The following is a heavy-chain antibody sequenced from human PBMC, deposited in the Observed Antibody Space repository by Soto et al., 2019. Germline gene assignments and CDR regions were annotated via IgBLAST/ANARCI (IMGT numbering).Heavy chain of an antibody. CDR2: INHGGSS. V-gene: IGHV4-34*02. Sequence: QVQLQQWGAGLLKPSQTLSLTCAVYGGSFSGYYWSWIRQSPGNGLEWSGAINHGGSSNYNPSLKSRVTISVYTSTTQFSLKLSSVTAADTVVYYCARGITTRVVQTDAPDKYYFDSWGRGTLVTVSS. J-gene: IGHJ4*02. CDR3: ARGITTRVVQTDAPDKYYFDS. D-gene: IGHD3-22*01. CDR1: GGSFSGYY.